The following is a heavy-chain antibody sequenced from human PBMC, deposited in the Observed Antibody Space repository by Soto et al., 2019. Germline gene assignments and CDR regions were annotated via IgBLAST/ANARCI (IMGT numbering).Heavy chain of an antibody. D-gene: IGHD6-19*01. CDR3: ASLTTEQWLVPDYYYYYMDV. J-gene: IGHJ6*03. CDR1: GGSISSSSYY. V-gene: IGHV4-39*01. Sequence: PSETLSLTXTVSGGSISSSSYYWGWIRQPPGKGLDWIGSIYYSGSTYYNPSLKSRVTISVDTSKNQFSLKLSSVTAADTAVYYCASLTTEQWLVPDYYYYYMDVWGKGTTVTVSS. CDR2: IYYSGST.